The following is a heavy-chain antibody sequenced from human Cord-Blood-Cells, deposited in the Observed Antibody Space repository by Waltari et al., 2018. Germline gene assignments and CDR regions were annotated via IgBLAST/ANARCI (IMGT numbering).Heavy chain of an antibody. Sequence: QVQLVQSGAEVKKPGASVKVSCKASGYTFTSYYMHWVRQAPGQGLEWMGIINPRGGSTSYEQKFQGRVTMTRDTSTSTVYMELSSLRSEDTAVYYCARDRGREEHSSSYSFDYWGQGTLVTVSS. V-gene: IGHV1-46*01. D-gene: IGHD6-6*01. CDR3: ARDRGREEHSSSYSFDY. CDR1: GYTFTSYY. J-gene: IGHJ4*02. CDR2: INPRGGST.